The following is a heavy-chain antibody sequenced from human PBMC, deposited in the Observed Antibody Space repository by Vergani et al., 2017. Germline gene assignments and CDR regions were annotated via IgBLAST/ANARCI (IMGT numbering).Heavy chain of an antibody. V-gene: IGHV1-18*01. J-gene: IGHJ6*02. CDR1: GYSFINYG. Sequence: QSQLVQSGDEVKKPGASVKVSCKTSGYSFINYGISWVRQAPGQGLEWLGWVSPYNGNTNYGQKIQGRVTMTTDTSTRTAYMQLRSLTFDDTAVYYCARQGYCSSTSCYGYYYYYGMDVWGQGTTVTVSS. CDR2: VSPYNGNT. CDR3: ARQGYCSSTSCYGYYYYYGMDV. D-gene: IGHD2-2*01.